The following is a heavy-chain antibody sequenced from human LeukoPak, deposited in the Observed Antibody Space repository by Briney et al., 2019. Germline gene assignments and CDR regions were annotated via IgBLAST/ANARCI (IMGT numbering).Heavy chain of an antibody. CDR1: GFIFRNTW. CDR3: TLRYCSSLGCHRGSFDI. D-gene: IGHD2-2*01. J-gene: IGHJ3*02. V-gene: IGHV3-15*01. CDR2: IKSETDGGTT. Sequence: GGSLRLSCAASGFIFRNTWMSWVRQAPGKGLEWVGRIKSETDGGTTDYAAPVKDRFTISRDDSKNTLYLQMNSLKSADTAVCYCTLRYCSSLGCHRGSFDIWGQGTMVTVSS.